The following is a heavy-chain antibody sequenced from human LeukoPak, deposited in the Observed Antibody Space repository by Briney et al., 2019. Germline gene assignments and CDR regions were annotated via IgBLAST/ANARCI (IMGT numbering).Heavy chain of an antibody. J-gene: IGHJ4*02. CDR1: GFTFRTYW. CDR2: IKQDGSVK. Sequence: GGSLRLSCAASGFTFRTYWMDWVRQAPGKGLEWVANIKQDGSVKNYADSVEGRFTISRDNTKNSLYLEMNSLRGEDTAVYYCARNFGSQQFDYWGQGTLVTVSS. V-gene: IGHV3-7*01. D-gene: IGHD1/OR15-1a*01. CDR3: ARNFGSQQFDY.